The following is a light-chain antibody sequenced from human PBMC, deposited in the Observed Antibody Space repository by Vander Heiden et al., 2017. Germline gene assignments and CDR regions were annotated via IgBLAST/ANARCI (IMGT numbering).Light chain of an antibody. CDR2: GNA. CDR1: SSNIGAGYD. Sequence: QSVLTHPPSLSPAPGQRVTISCSGGSSNIGAGYDVHGYQQLPGTAPKLLIYGNANRPSGVPDRFSGSKSGTSASLAITRLQAEDEADYYCQSYDSSLSSVVFAGGTKLTVL. J-gene: IGLJ2*01. V-gene: IGLV1-40*01. CDR3: QSYDSSLSSVV.